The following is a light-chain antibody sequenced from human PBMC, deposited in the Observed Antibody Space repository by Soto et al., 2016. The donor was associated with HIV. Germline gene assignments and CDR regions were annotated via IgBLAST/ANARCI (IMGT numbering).Light chain of an antibody. J-gene: IGKJ1*01. CDR2: AAS. CDR3: HQSDSTPGT. CDR1: QSISSY. Sequence: DIQMTQSPSSLSASVGDRVTTTCRASQSISSYLNWYQQKPGKAPKVLIYAASSLQSGVPSRFSGSGSGTDFTLTINSLQPEDSAIYYCHQSDSTPGTFGQGTKVEIK. V-gene: IGKV1-39*01.